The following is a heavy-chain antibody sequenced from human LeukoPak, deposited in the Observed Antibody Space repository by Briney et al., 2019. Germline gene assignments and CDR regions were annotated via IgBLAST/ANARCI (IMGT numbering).Heavy chain of an antibody. J-gene: IGHJ4*02. V-gene: IGHV1-2*02. CDR3: ARTSSGYGIGIDY. Sequence: ASVKVSCKASGYTFTGYYMHWVRQAPGQGLEWMGWINPNSGGTNYAQKFQGRVTMTRDTSISTAYMELSRLRSDDTAVYYCARTSSGYGIGIDYWGQGTLVTVSS. D-gene: IGHD3-22*01. CDR2: INPNSGGT. CDR1: GYTFTGYY.